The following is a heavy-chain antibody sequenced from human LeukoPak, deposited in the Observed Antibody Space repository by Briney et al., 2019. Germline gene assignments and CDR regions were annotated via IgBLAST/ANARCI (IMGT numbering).Heavy chain of an antibody. D-gene: IGHD6-19*01. Sequence: SETLSLTCTVSGGSSSLYYWSWIRQPPGKGLEWIGYIYYSGSTNYNPSLRSRVTISVDTSKNQFSLKLSSVSAADTAVYYCARSQWLGAFDIWGQGTMVTVSS. CDR1: GGSSSLYY. CDR3: ARSQWLGAFDI. J-gene: IGHJ3*02. CDR2: IYYSGST. V-gene: IGHV4-59*08.